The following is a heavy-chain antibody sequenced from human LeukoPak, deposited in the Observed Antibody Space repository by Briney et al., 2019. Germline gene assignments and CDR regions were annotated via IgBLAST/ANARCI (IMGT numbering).Heavy chain of an antibody. CDR2: IYPGDSDT. D-gene: IGHD3-22*01. V-gene: IGHV5-51*01. CDR1: GYSFTSYW. J-gene: IGHJ4*02. CDR3: ARFRSRYYDSSGYLGFDY. Sequence: PGESLKISGKGSGYSFTSYWIGWVRHMPGKGLEWMGIIYPGDSDTRYSPSLQGQVTISADKSISTAYLQWSSLKASDTAMYYCARFRSRYYDSSGYLGFDYWGQGTLVTVSS.